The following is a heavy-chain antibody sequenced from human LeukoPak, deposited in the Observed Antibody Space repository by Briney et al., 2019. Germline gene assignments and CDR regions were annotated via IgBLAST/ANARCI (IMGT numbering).Heavy chain of an antibody. J-gene: IGHJ3*02. CDR2: IIPIFGTA. D-gene: IGHD1-7*01. Sequence: SVKVSCKASGGTFSSYAISWVRQAPGQGPEWMGGIIPIFGTANYAQKFQGRVTITTDESTSTAYMELSSLRSEDTAVYYCARDRDWNYASDPFDIWGQGAMVTVSS. CDR1: GGTFSSYA. V-gene: IGHV1-69*05. CDR3: ARDRDWNYASDPFDI.